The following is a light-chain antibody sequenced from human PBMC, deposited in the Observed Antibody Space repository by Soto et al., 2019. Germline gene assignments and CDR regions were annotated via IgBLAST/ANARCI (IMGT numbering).Light chain of an antibody. CDR2: DAS. V-gene: IGKV1-33*01. Sequence: DIQMTQSPSSLSASVGDRVTITCQASQDISNYLNWYQQKPGKAPKLLMSDASILETGVPSRFSGSGSGTDFTFTISGLQPEDIATYYCPQYDILPPTFGPGTTVHLK. CDR1: QDISNY. J-gene: IGKJ3*01. CDR3: PQYDILPPT.